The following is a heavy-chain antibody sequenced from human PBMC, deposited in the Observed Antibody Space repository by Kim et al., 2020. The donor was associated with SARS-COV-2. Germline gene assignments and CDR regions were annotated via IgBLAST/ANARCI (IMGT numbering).Heavy chain of an antibody. J-gene: IGHJ4*02. D-gene: IGHD4-17*01. V-gene: IGHV3-9*01. CDR3: AKDKSETTVAPYFDY. Sequence: DTVKGRFTTSSDNAQTSLYLQMNSLRAEDTALYYCAKDKSETTVAPYFDYWGQGTLVTVSS.